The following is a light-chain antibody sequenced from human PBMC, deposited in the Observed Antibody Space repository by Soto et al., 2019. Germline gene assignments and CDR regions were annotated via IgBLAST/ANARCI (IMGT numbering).Light chain of an antibody. CDR1: QGISTY. Sequence: DIQMTQSPSSLSASVGDRLTITCRASQGISTYLNWYQQKPGKAPKLLIYTASNLQSGVPSRFSGSGSETDFTLNISSLQPEDFATYSCQQNYSATWTFGQGTKVEIK. J-gene: IGKJ1*01. CDR3: QQNYSATWT. CDR2: TAS. V-gene: IGKV1-39*01.